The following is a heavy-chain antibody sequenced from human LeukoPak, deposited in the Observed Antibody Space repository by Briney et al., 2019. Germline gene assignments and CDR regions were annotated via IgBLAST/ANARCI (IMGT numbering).Heavy chain of an antibody. CDR3: AKGMVAVAGHAYYYGLDV. V-gene: IGHV3-11*01. Sequence: GGSLRLSCAASGFTFSDYYMSWIRQAPGKGLEWVSYISSSGSTIYYADSVKGRFTISRDNSKNTLYLQMNSLRAEDTAVYYCAKGMVAVAGHAYYYGLDVWGQGTTVTVSS. D-gene: IGHD6-19*01. CDR1: GFTFSDYY. CDR2: ISSSGSTI. J-gene: IGHJ6*02.